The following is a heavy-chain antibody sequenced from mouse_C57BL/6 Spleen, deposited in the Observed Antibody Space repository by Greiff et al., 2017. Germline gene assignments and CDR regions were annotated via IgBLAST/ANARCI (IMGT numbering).Heavy chain of an antibody. CDR3: SSAADY. Sequence: EVLLVESGGGLVKPGGSLKLSCAASGFTFSSYAMSWVRQTPEKRLEWVATISDGGSYTYYPDNVKGRFTITRENAKNNLYLQMSRLKSGDTGMYYCSSAADYWGQGTTLTVSS. CDR2: ISDGGSYT. J-gene: IGHJ2*01. CDR1: GFTFSSYA. V-gene: IGHV5-4*01.